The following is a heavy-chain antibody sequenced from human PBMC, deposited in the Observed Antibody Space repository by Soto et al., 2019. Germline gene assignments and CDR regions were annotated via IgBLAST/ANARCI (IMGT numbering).Heavy chain of an antibody. CDR2: INGDGSDT. V-gene: IGHV3-74*01. J-gene: IGHJ3*02. Sequence: PPASLRPSYAPSGYSFSLYWMHWVRQAPGKGLVWVSRINGDGSDTSYGDSVKGRFTTSRDNAKNTLYLHMNSLGAEDTAVYYCARDFGEVGATAVYDIWGQGTMVTVPS. D-gene: IGHD1-26*01. CDR1: GYSFSLYW. CDR3: ARDFGEVGATAVYDI.